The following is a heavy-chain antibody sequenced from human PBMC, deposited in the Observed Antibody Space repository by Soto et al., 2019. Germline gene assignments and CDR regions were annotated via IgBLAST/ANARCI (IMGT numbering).Heavy chain of an antibody. CDR2: MNPNDGNT. Sequence: ASVKVSCKASGYTFTTYEINWVRQATGQGLEWMGRMNPNDGNTGYAQKFQGRVTMTRNTSVTTAYMELSGLRSDDTAMYYCATAESWSLMRFGYWGRGTLVTVSS. D-gene: IGHD3-16*01. J-gene: IGHJ4*02. CDR1: GYTFTTYE. CDR3: ATAESWSLMRFGY. V-gene: IGHV1-8*01.